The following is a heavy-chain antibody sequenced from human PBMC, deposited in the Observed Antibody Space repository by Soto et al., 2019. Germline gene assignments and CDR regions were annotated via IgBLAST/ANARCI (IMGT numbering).Heavy chain of an antibody. D-gene: IGHD3-16*01. V-gene: IGHV3-23*01. J-gene: IGHJ4*02. CDR3: AKTVWGKVSARLYLSFFEY. CDR1: GVTFSTYA. CDR2: ISGSAGST. Sequence: TGGSLRLSWAVSGVTFSTYAMSWVRQAPEKELEWVSGISGSAGSTYYADSVKGRFTISRDNSKNTLYLQMNSLRAEDTAVYYCAKTVWGKVSARLYLSFFEYWRQGTLVTVSS.